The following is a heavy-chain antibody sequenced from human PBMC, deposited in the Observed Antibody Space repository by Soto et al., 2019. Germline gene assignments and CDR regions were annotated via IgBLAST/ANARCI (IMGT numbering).Heavy chain of an antibody. CDR2: IIPIFGTA. Sequence: QVQLVQSGAEVKKPGSSVKVSCKASGGTFSSYAISWVRQAPGQGLEWMGGIIPIFGTANYAQKLQGRVTITAYESKSTAYMELISLRSEDTAVYYCSSGGGWSYYYYYGMDVWGQGTTVTVSS. CDR1: GGTFSSYA. D-gene: IGHD3-16*01. V-gene: IGHV1-69*01. J-gene: IGHJ6*02. CDR3: SSGGGWSYYYYYGMDV.